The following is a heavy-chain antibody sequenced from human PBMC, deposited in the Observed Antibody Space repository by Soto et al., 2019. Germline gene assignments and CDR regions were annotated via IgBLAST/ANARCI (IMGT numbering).Heavy chain of an antibody. Sequence: QVQLMQSGAEVKKPGASVKVSCKASGYTFAHYGISWVRQAPGQGLEWMGWISGNNGATTYAPKMQGRVTMTIDTSTDTAYMDLRSLTSDDTAVYFWASVLQYFRVRVNCFDSLGQGTLVTVSS. CDR3: ASVLQYFRVRVNCFDS. CDR2: ISGNNGAT. J-gene: IGHJ5*01. V-gene: IGHV1-18*04. D-gene: IGHD2-2*01. CDR1: GYTFAHYG.